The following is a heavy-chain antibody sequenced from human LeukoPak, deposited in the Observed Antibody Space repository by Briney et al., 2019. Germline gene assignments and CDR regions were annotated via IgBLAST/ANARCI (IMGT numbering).Heavy chain of an antibody. D-gene: IGHD6-6*01. J-gene: IGHJ3*02. Sequence: SETLSLTCTVFYGSFSGYYWSWIRQPPGKGLEWIGEINHNGNTNYNPSLKNRVTISVDTSKDQFSLKLSSVTAADTAAYYCARHGLVAARHAFDIWSQGTMVTVSS. CDR3: ARHGLVAARHAFDI. CDR2: INHNGNT. CDR1: YGSFSGYY. V-gene: IGHV4-34*01.